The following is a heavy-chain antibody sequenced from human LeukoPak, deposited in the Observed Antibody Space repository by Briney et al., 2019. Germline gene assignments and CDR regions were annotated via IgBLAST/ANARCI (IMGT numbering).Heavy chain of an antibody. CDR2: IIPIFGTA. D-gene: IGHD3-3*01. J-gene: IGHJ4*02. CDR1: GGTFSSYA. CDR3: ARVSRDYDPFFDY. V-gene: IGHV1-69*05. Sequence: SVKVSCKASGGTFSSYAISWVRQAPGQGLEWMGGIIPIFGTANYAQKFQGRVTMTRDTSISTAYMELSRLRSDDTAVYYCARVSRDYDPFFDYWGQGTLVTVSS.